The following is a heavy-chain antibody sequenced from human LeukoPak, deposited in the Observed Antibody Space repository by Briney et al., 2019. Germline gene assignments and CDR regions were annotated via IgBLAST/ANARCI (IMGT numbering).Heavy chain of an antibody. V-gene: IGHV3-11*01. CDR3: ARVQWELLFSFDY. CDR2: ISSSGSTI. Sequence: GGSLRLSCAAFGFTFSDYYMSWIRQAPGKGLEWVLYISSSGSTIYYADSVKGRFTISRDNAKNSLYLQMNSLRAEDTAVYYCARVQWELLFSFDYWGQGTLVTVSS. D-gene: IGHD1-26*01. CDR1: GFTFSDYY. J-gene: IGHJ4*02.